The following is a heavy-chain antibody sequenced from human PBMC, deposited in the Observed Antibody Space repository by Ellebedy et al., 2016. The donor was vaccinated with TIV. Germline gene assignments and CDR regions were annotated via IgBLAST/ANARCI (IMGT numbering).Heavy chain of an antibody. Sequence: GESLKISCSASGFTFSDSGMHWVRQAPGKGLEYVSAISSNGVSTYSADSVKGRFTFSRDNSKNTLYLQMGSLRAEDTAVYYCVRAYTETLVNTPTGAYDVWGQGTRVTVSS. J-gene: IGHJ3*01. V-gene: IGHV3-64D*06. CDR3: VRAYTETLVNTPTGAYDV. D-gene: IGHD4-17*01. CDR2: ISSNGVST. CDR1: GFTFSDSG.